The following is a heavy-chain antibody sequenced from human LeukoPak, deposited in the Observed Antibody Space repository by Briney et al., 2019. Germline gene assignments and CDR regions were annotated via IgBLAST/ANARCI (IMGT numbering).Heavy chain of an antibody. CDR2: INHSGST. Sequence: SETLPLTCAVYGGSFSGYYWSWIRQPPGKGLEWIGEINHSGSTNYNPSLKSRVTISVDTSKNQFSLKLSSVTAADTAVHYCARGRGYYYDSSGYFDYWGQGTLVTVSS. CDR3: ARGRGYYYDSSGYFDY. J-gene: IGHJ4*02. CDR1: GGSFSGYY. V-gene: IGHV4-34*01. D-gene: IGHD3-22*01.